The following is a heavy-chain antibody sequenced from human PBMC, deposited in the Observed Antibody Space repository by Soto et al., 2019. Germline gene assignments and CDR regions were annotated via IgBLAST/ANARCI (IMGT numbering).Heavy chain of an antibody. CDR3: AGGTAMVAYYFDY. J-gene: IGHJ4*02. V-gene: IGHV1-69*01. CDR1: GGTFSSYA. Sequence: QVQMVQSGDDVKKPGSSVKVSCKASGGTFSSYAISWVRQAPGQGLEWMGGIIPIFGTANYAHQFQGRVTITADESTSTDYMELSSLRSEDTAVYYCAGGTAMVAYYFDYWGQGTRVTVSS. D-gene: IGHD5-18*01. CDR2: IIPIFGTA.